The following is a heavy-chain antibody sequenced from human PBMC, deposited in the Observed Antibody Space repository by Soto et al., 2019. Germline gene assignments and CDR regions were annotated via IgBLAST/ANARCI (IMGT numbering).Heavy chain of an antibody. CDR1: AYTFTSYG. D-gene: IGHD2-8*01. CDR3: ARGDSTDCSNGVCSFFYNHDMDV. V-gene: IGHV1-18*04. J-gene: IGHJ6*02. CDR2: ISAYNCNT. Sequence: VPGSCKASAYTFTSYGISCVRQAPGQGLEWLVWISAYNCNTSYAQKLQGRVTMTTGTSISTASMELTRLTSDDTAIYYCARGDSTDCSNGVCSFFYNHDMDVWGQGTTVTGSS.